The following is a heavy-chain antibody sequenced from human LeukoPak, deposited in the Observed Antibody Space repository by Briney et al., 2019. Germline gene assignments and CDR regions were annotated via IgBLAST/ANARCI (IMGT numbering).Heavy chain of an antibody. J-gene: IGHJ4*02. D-gene: IGHD6-19*01. Sequence: GGSLRLSCAASGFTFSSYGMHWVRQAPGKGLKWVAVIWNNENIKYYADSVKGRFTVSRDNSKNTLYLQMNSLRAEDTAIYYCAKEIAVAGLDYWGQGTLVTVSS. CDR3: AKEIAVAGLDY. V-gene: IGHV3-33*06. CDR1: GFTFSSYG. CDR2: IWNNENIK.